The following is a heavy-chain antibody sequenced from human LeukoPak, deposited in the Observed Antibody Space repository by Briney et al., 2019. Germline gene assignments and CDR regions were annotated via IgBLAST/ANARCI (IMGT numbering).Heavy chain of an antibody. Sequence: VASVKVSCKASGYTFTSYDINWVRQATGQGLEWMGWMNPNSGNTGYAQKFQGRVTMTRNTSISTAYMELSSLRSEDTAVYYCARGYYYDSSGYSAFDIWGQGTMVTVSS. CDR2: MNPNSGNT. J-gene: IGHJ3*02. CDR1: GYTFTSYD. CDR3: ARGYYYDSSGYSAFDI. V-gene: IGHV1-8*01. D-gene: IGHD3-22*01.